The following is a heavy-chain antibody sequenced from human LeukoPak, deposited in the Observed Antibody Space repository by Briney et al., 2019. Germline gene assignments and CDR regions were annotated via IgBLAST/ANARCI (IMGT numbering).Heavy chain of an antibody. V-gene: IGHV3-21*01. CDR2: ISSSSSYI. CDR1: GFTFSSYS. Sequence: PGGSLRLSCAAFGFTFSSYSMNWVRQAPGKGLEWVSSISSSSSYIYYADSVKGRFTISRDNAKNSLYLQMNSLRAEDTAVYYCARDSVFPEMATIFPFDYWGQGTLVTVSS. CDR3: ARDSVFPEMATIFPFDY. J-gene: IGHJ4*02. D-gene: IGHD5-24*01.